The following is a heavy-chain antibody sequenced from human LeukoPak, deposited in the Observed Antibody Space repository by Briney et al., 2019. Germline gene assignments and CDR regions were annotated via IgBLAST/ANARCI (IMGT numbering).Heavy chain of an antibody. CDR2: ISGSGGGT. Sequence: ETLSLTCAVYGGSFSGYYWSWIRQAPGKGLEWVSTISGSGGGTYYANSVKGRFSISRDNSKNTLHLQVNSLRVEDTAVYYCAKSPYGDHATAFDYWGQGTLVTVSS. CDR3: AKSPYGDHATAFDY. CDR1: GGSFSGYY. J-gene: IGHJ4*02. V-gene: IGHV3-23*01. D-gene: IGHD2-21*02.